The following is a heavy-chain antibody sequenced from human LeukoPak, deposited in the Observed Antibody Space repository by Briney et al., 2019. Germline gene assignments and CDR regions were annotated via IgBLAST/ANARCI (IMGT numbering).Heavy chain of an antibody. D-gene: IGHD6-19*01. Sequence: PGGSLRLSCAASGFTFSSYEMNWVRQAPGKGLEWVSYISSSGSTIYYADSVKGRFTISRDNTKNSLYLQMNSLRAEDTAVYYCARSRSVAVAGPPEDYWGQGTLVTVSS. CDR1: GFTFSSYE. CDR2: ISSSGSTI. J-gene: IGHJ4*02. V-gene: IGHV3-48*03. CDR3: ARSRSVAVAGPPEDY.